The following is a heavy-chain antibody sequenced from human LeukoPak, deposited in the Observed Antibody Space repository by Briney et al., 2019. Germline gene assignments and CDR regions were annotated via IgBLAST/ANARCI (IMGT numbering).Heavy chain of an antibody. J-gene: IGHJ3*02. D-gene: IGHD2/OR15-2a*01. CDR1: GFIFTGYY. CDR3: AILEGNDGLDI. Sequence: GASVAVSCRASGFIFTGYYLDWVRRAPGQGLEWMGRINPNSGGTNYAQKFQGRVTMTRDTSITTAYMELSSLTSDDTAMYYCAILEGNDGLDIWGQGTMVIVSS. V-gene: IGHV1-2*06. CDR2: INPNSGGT.